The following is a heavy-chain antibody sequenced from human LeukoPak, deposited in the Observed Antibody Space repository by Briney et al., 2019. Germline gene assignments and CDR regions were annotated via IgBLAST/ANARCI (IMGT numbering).Heavy chain of an antibody. V-gene: IGHV5-10-1*01. D-gene: IGHD3-10*01. CDR3: AGPAYYYGSETGDYGMDV. CDR2: IDPSDSYT. J-gene: IGHJ6*04. Sequence: GESLKISCKGSGYSFTSYWISWVRQMPGKGLEWMGRIDPSDSYTNYSPSFQGHVTISADKSISTAYLQWSSLKASDTAMYYCAGPAYYYGSETGDYGMDVWGKGTTVTVSS. CDR1: GYSFTSYW.